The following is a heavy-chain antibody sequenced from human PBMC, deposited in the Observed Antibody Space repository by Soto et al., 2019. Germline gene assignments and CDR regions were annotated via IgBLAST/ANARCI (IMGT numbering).Heavy chain of an antibody. J-gene: IGHJ5*02. D-gene: IGHD3-16*01. CDR2: ISAYNGNT. V-gene: IGHV1-18*01. CDR1: GGTFSSYA. Sequence: ASVKVSCKASGGTFSSYAISWVRQAPGQGLEWMGWISAYNGNTNYAQKLQGRVTMTTDTSTSTAYMELNSLRSDDTAVYYCARDQSRHDLVWWFDPWGQGTLVTVSS. CDR3: ARDQSRHDLVWWFDP.